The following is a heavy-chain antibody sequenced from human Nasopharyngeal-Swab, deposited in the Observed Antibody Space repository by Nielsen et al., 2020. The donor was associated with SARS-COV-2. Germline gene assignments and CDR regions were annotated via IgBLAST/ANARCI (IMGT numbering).Heavy chain of an antibody. V-gene: IGHV3-30*18. D-gene: IGHD2-15*01. CDR3: AKAHGGGFYYYYMDV. Sequence: GESLKISCAASGFTFSSYGMHWVRQAPGKGLEWVAVISYDGSNKYYADSVKGRFTISRDNSKNTLYLQMNSLRAEDTAVYYCAKAHGGGFYYYYMDVWGKGTTVTVLL. CDR2: ISYDGSNK. CDR1: GFTFSSYG. J-gene: IGHJ6*03.